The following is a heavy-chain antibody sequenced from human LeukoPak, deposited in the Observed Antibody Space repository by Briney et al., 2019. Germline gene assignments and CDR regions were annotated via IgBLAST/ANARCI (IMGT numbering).Heavy chain of an antibody. D-gene: IGHD5-24*01. CDR2: ISANNGNT. J-gene: IGHJ3*02. V-gene: IGHV1-18*01. CDR1: GYTSTSYA. CDR3: PRGFYNDPHDAFDI. Sequence: ASVKVSFKASGYTSTSYAISRVRPPPGQGLEWMRWISANNGNTNSAQKHPGRVTMTTDTSTSTDYMEQRSLRSADTAVYHPPRGFYNDPHDAFDIWGQGAIVSVSS.